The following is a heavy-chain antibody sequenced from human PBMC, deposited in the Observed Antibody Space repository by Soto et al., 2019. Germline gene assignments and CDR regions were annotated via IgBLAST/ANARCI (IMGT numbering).Heavy chain of an antibody. Sequence: EVQLVESGGDLVQRGGSLRLSCVASGFTFSVYSMNWVRQAPGKGVEWFSYITSDTKTIKYADSVKGRFTISRDNDKNSVYLQMNSLRDEDTAVYYCARSVEGHFDYWGQGTVVTVSS. V-gene: IGHV3-48*02. CDR1: GFTFSVYS. D-gene: IGHD6-19*01. J-gene: IGHJ4*02. CDR2: ITSDTKTI. CDR3: ARSVEGHFDY.